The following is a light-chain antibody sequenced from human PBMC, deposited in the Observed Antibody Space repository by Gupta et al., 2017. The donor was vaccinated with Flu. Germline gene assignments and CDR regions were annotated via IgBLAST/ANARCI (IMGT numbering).Light chain of an antibody. CDR2: RAS. CDR3: QQDCVNPRT. CDR1: RSVFYNFNNY. Sequence: AVSLGERATINCKSSRSVFYNFNNYLAWYQQKPGHPPKLLIYRASSRESGVPDRFSGSGSGTNFTLTISSLQAEDVAVYYCQQDCVNPRTFGQGTKVEIK. V-gene: IGKV4-1*01. J-gene: IGKJ1*01.